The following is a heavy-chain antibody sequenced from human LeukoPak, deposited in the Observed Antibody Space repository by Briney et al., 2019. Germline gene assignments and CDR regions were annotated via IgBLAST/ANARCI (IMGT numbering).Heavy chain of an antibody. CDR3: TTDGKSSGPLEDY. V-gene: IGHV3-15*01. CDR2: IKSKTDGGTT. J-gene: IGHJ4*02. Sequence: PGGSLRLSCAASGFTFSNAWMSWVRQAPGKGLEWVGRIKSKTDGGTTDYAAPVKGRFTISRDDSKNTLYLQMNSLKTEDTAVYYCTTDGKSSGPLEDYWGQGTLVTVSS. CDR1: GFTFSNAW. D-gene: IGHD3-10*01.